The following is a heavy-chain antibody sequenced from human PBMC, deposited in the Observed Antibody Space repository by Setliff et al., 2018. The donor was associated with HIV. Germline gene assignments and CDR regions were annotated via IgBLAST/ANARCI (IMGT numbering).Heavy chain of an antibody. Sequence: SETLSLTCTVYGGSFSGNYWTWIRQPPGKGLEFIGEMNHRGVIKYLSSLKSRVTMAVDTSKKQFSLKLKSVTAADTAVYYCFLFYDDRSGFYWDWGQGTPVTVSS. CDR3: FLFYDDRSGFYWD. CDR1: GGSFSGNY. D-gene: IGHD3-22*01. CDR2: MNHRGVI. V-gene: IGHV4-34*01. J-gene: IGHJ4*02.